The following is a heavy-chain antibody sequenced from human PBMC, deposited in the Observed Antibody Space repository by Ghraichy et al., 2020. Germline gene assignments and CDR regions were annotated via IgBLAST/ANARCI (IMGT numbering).Heavy chain of an antibody. CDR3: ATHKYNWNPTYFDY. CDR1: GFTFSSYA. Sequence: GGSLRLSCAASGFTFSSYAMSWVRQAPGKGLEWVSAISGSGGSTYYADSVKGRFTISRENSKNTLYLQMNSLRAEDTAVYYCATHKYNWNPTYFDYWGQGTLVTVSS. V-gene: IGHV3-23*01. J-gene: IGHJ4*02. CDR2: ISGSGGST. D-gene: IGHD1-20*01.